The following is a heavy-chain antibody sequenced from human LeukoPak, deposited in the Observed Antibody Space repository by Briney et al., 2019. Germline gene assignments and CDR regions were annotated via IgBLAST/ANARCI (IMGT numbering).Heavy chain of an antibody. V-gene: IGHV3-7*01. D-gene: IGHD3-3*01. CDR2: IKQDGSEK. CDR3: ARGEWNAFDI. Sequence: GGSLRLSCAASGFTFSNYWMSWVRQAPGKGLEWVANIKQDGSEKYYVDSVKGRFTISRDNAKNSLYLQMNSLRAEDSAVYYCARGEWNAFDIWGQGTMVTVSS. CDR1: GFTFSNYW. J-gene: IGHJ3*02.